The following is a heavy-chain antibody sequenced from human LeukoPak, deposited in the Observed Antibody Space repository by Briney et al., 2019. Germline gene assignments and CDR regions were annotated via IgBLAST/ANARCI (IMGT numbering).Heavy chain of an antibody. V-gene: IGHV3-7*01. CDR2: INQDGSEK. D-gene: IGHD3-9*01. J-gene: IGHJ3*01. CDR1: GFTFSTSW. CDR3: ARNLRYFDWLLRTNAFDF. Sequence: GGSLRLSCAASGFTFSTSWMSWVRQAPGKGLEWVANINQDGSEKYYVDSVKGRFTISRDNAKNSLYLQMNSLRAEDTAVYSCARNLRYFDWLLRTNAFDFWGQGTMVTVSS.